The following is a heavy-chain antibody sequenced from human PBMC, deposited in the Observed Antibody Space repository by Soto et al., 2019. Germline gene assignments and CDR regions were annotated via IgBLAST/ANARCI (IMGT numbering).Heavy chain of an antibody. Sequence: ASVKVSCKASGYTFLDYDINWVRQAPGQGLEWMGWMNPKSGNTGYAQKFQGRVTMTRSTPLTTAYLELSGLTSEDTAVYYCAKEKDFPSVPXTMSIDNWG. CDR1: GYTFLDYD. D-gene: IGHD2-2*01. CDR2: MNPKSGNT. CDR3: AKEKDFPSVPXTMSIDN. V-gene: IGHV1-8*01. J-gene: IGHJ4*01.